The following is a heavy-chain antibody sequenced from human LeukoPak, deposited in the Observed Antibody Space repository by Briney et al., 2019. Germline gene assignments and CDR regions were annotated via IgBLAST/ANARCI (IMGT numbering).Heavy chain of an antibody. Sequence: SETLSLTCTVSDDSISTNSYYWTWIRQPPGKGLEWVASLHYSGTPYYSPSLSSRISIFVDTSKRQFSLQVRSVTASDTAMYYFSRGDDSYKQGNFWGQGTLVTVSS. J-gene: IGHJ4*02. CDR3: SRGDDSYKQGNF. CDR1: DDSISTNSYY. CDR2: LHYSGTP. V-gene: IGHV4-39*01. D-gene: IGHD5-24*01.